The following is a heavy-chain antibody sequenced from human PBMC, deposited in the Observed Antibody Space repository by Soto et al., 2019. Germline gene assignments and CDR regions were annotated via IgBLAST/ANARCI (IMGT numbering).Heavy chain of an antibody. D-gene: IGHD3-22*01. CDR2: INHSGST. J-gene: IGHJ4*02. Sequence: PSETLSLTCAVYGGCFSGYYWSWIRQPPGKGLEWIGEINHSGSTNYNPSLKSRVTISVDTSKNQFSLKLSAVTAADTAVYYCARVVAYYYDSSGYQPKRNYFDYWGQGTLVTVPQ. CDR1: GGCFSGYY. V-gene: IGHV4-34*01. CDR3: ARVVAYYYDSSGYQPKRNYFDY.